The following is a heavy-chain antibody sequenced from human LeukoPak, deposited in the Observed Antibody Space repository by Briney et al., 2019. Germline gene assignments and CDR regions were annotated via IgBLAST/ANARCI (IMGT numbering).Heavy chain of an antibody. CDR2: IYYSGST. CDR1: GGSISSGGYY. V-gene: IGHV4-31*03. Sequence: SQTLSLTCTVSGGSISSGGYYWSWTRQHPGKGLEWIGYIYYSGSTYYNPSLKSRVTISVDTSKNQFSLKLSSVTAADTAVYYCARVLGKARYSYGLDYWGQGTLVTVSS. J-gene: IGHJ4*02. CDR3: ARVLGKARYSYGLDY. D-gene: IGHD5-18*01.